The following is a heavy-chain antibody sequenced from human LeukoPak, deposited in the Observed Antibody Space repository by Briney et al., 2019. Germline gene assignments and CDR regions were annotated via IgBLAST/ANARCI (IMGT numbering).Heavy chain of an antibody. D-gene: IGHD3-3*01. CDR3: ARHQGVVDL. J-gene: IGHJ2*01. V-gene: IGHV4-34*01. Sequence: SGTLSLTCAVYGGSFSGFFWTWIRQPPGKGLEWIGEINHSGSTNYSPSLKSRVTISVDTSKNQFSLKLSSVTVADTAVYYCARHQGVVDLWGRGSLVTVSS. CDR1: GGSFSGFF. CDR2: INHSGST.